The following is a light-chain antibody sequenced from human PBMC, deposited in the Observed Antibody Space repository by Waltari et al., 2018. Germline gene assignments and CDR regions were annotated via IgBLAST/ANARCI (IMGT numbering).Light chain of an antibody. CDR1: FSNIEATHD. CDR3: QSYDSSLSAWV. Sequence: QSVLTQPPSVSGAPGQRVTISCTGSFSNIEATHDVNWYQPLPGTPPNVLPSGTSMRPSGVPGRFSGSKSGTSASLTSTGLQAEDEADYYCQSYDSSLSAWVFGGVTKLTV. CDR2: GTS. J-gene: IGLJ3*02. V-gene: IGLV1-40*01.